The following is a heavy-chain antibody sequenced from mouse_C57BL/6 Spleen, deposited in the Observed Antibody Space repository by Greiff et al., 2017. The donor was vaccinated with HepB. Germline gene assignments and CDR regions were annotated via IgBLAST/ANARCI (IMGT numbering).Heavy chain of an antibody. CDR2: IYPRSGNT. Sequence: VKLVESGAELARPGASVKLSCKASGYTFTSYGISWVKQRTGQGLEWIGEIYPRSGNTYYNEKFKGKATLTADKSSSTAYMELRSLTSEDSAVYFCARRLGEVDYWGQGTTLTVSS. CDR3: ARRLGEVDY. D-gene: IGHD4-1*01. J-gene: IGHJ2*01. V-gene: IGHV1-81*01. CDR1: GYTFTSYG.